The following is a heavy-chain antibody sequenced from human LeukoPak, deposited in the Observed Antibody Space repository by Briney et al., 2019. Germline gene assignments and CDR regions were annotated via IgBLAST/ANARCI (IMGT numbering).Heavy chain of an antibody. CDR2: ISGSGGST. CDR1: GFTFSSYA. V-gene: IGHV3-23*01. Sequence: PGGSLRLSCAASGFTFSSYAMSWVRQAPGKGLEWVSAISGSGGSTYYADSVKGRFTISRDNSKNTLYLQMNSLRAEDTAVYYCAKDRQREMATTTSYYFDYWGQGTLVTVSS. CDR3: AKDRQREMATTTSYYFDY. D-gene: IGHD5-24*01. J-gene: IGHJ4*02.